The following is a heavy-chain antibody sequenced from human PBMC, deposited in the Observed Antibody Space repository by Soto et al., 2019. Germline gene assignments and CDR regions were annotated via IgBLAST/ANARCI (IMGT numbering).Heavy chain of an antibody. CDR2: VFTSGST. CDR1: GVSISDSY. J-gene: IGHJ4*02. V-gene: IGHV4-4*07. Sequence: PSETLSLTCTVSGVSISDSYWAWIRQPAGKGLEWIGRVFTSGSTTYNPSLKSRVTMSVDASKRQFFLRLNSLTAADTAVYYCERETDGGYLDYWGQGALVTVSS. CDR3: ERETDGGYLDY. D-gene: IGHD3-3*01.